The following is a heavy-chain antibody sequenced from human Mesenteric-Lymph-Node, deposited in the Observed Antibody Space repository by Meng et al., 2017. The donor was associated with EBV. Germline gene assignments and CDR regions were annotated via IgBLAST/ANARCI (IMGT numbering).Heavy chain of an antibody. CDR2: IYYSGST. D-gene: IGHD2-2*02. CDR3: ARVDYTKSLPFDY. V-gene: IGHV4-30-4*01. J-gene: IGHJ4*02. CDR1: GGSISNSDYY. Sequence: QVQLQESGPGLVKPSQTLFLTCTVSGGSISNSDYYWSWIRQPPGKGLEWIGYIYYSGSTYYNPSLKSRVTISVDTSKNQFSLKLSSVTAADTAVHYCARVDYTKSLPFDYWGRGTLVTGSS.